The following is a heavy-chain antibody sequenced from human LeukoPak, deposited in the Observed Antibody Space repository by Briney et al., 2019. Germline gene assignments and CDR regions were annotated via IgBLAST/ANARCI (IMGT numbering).Heavy chain of an antibody. CDR1: GFTFSSYS. J-gene: IGHJ5*02. CDR3: ARVYTGGKGFDP. D-gene: IGHD2-2*02. Sequence: GGSLRLSCAASGFTFSSYSMNWVRQAPGKGLEWVSSISSSSSYIYYADSVKGRFTISRDNAKSSLYLQMNSLRAEDTAVYYCARVYTGGKGFDPWGQGTLVTVSS. CDR2: ISSSSSYI. V-gene: IGHV3-21*04.